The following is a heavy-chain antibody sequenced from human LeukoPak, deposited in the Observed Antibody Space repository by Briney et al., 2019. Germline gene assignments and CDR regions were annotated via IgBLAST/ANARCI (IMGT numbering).Heavy chain of an antibody. CDR1: AFRFGRDW. J-gene: IGHJ1*01. D-gene: IGHD2-2*01. CDR3: ATLDSTKSVF. V-gene: IGHV3-7*01. Sequence: GGSLRLTCVASAFRFGRDWISWVRQAPGKGREWVACIKQDGSEEYYVGSVRGRFTVSVDNGKNSLYLQMNSLRAEDTARYYCATLDSTKSVFWGRGTAVTVSS. CDR2: IKQDGSEE.